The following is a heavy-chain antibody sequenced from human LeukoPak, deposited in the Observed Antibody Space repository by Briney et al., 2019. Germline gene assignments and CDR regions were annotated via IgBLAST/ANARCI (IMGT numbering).Heavy chain of an antibody. V-gene: IGHV3-66*01. D-gene: IGHD6-13*01. CDR2: IYSGGST. CDR3: ARVKASSSWYTPGPDY. CDR1: GFTVSSNY. J-gene: IGHJ4*02. Sequence: GGSLRLSCAASGFTVSSNYMSWVRQAPGKGLEWVSVIYSGGSTYYADSVKGRFTISRDNSKNTLYLQMNSLRAEDTAVYYCARVKASSSWYTPGPDYWGRGTLVTVSS.